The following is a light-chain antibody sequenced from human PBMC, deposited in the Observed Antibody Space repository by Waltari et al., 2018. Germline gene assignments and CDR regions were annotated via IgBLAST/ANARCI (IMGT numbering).Light chain of an antibody. CDR1: QSVLYSSNNKNY. CDR3: QQYYSIPPT. Sequence: DIVMTQSPDSLAVSLGERATINCKSSQSVLYSSNNKNYLAWYQQKPGQPPKLLIYWAYTRESGVPDRFSGSGSATDFTLTISSLQAEDVAVYYCQQYYSIPPTFGQGTKVEIK. CDR2: WAY. V-gene: IGKV4-1*01. J-gene: IGKJ1*01.